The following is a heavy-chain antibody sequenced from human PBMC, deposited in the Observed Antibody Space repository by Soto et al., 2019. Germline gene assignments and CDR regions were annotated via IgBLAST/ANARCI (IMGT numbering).Heavy chain of an antibody. CDR3: ARSLAVAGISENTFDY. D-gene: IGHD6-19*01. J-gene: IGHJ4*02. V-gene: IGHV1-69*13. Sequence: SLKVSCKVSGYTLTELSMHWVRQAPGQGLEWMGGIIPIFGTANYAQKFQGRVTITADESTSTAYMELSSLRSEDTAVYYCARSLAVAGISENTFDYWGQGTLVTVSS. CDR1: GYTLTELS. CDR2: IIPIFGTA.